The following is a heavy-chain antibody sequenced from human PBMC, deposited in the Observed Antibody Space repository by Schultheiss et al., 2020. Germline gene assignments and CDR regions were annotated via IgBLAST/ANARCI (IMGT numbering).Heavy chain of an antibody. V-gene: IGHV3-74*01. CDR3: ASSGEYSGYDYGSLFDY. D-gene: IGHD5-12*01. Sequence: GGSLRLSCAASGFTFSSYWMHRVRQAPGKGLVWVSRINSDGSSTSYADSVKGRFTISRDNAKNSLYLQMNSLRAEDTAVYYCASSGEYSGYDYGSLFDYWGQGTLVTVSS. CDR1: GFTFSSYW. CDR2: INSDGSST. J-gene: IGHJ4*02.